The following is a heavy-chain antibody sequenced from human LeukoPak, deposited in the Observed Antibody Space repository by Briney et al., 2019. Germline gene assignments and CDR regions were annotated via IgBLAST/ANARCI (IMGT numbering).Heavy chain of an antibody. D-gene: IGHD2-2*01. CDR2: IYYSGST. Sequence: SETLSLTCTVSGGSISSSSYYWGWIRQPPGKGLEWIGSIYYSGSTYYNPSLKSRVTISVDTSKNQFSLKLSSVTAADTAVYYCARQGGRIVVVPPEDYWGQGTLVTVSS. CDR1: GGSISSSSYY. CDR3: ARQGGRIVVVPPEDY. V-gene: IGHV4-39*01. J-gene: IGHJ4*02.